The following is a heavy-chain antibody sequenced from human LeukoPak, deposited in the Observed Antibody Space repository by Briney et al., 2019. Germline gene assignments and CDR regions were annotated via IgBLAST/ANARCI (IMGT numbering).Heavy chain of an antibody. J-gene: IGHJ3*02. CDR3: ARSASIVGAANAFDI. CDR1: GFTFSSYA. CDR2: ISYDGSNK. V-gene: IGHV3-30-3*01. D-gene: IGHD1-26*01. Sequence: GGSLRLSCAASGFTFSSYAMHWVRQAPGKGLEWVAVISYDGSNKYYADSVKGRFTISRDNSKNTLYLQMNSLRAEDTAVYYCARSASIVGAANAFDIWGQGTMVTVSS.